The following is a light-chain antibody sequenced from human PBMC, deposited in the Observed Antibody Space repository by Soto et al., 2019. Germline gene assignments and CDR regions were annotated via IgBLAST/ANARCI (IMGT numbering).Light chain of an antibody. CDR1: SSNIGAGYD. J-gene: IGLJ2*01. CDR3: QSSDSSLSAPYVV. V-gene: IGLV1-40*01. Sequence: QSVLTQPPSVSGAPGQRVTISCTGSSSNIGAGYDVHWYQQLPGTAPKLLIYGNSNRPSGVPDRFSGSKSGTSASLAITGLQAEDEADYYCQSSDSSLSAPYVVFGGGTKVTVL. CDR2: GNS.